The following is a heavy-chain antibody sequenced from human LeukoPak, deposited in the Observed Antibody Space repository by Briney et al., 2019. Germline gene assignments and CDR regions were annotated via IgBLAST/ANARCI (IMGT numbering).Heavy chain of an antibody. CDR1: GFTFSRYG. V-gene: IGHV3-33*01. D-gene: IGHD3-10*01. J-gene: IGHJ4*02. CDR2: IWYDGSNK. Sequence: GRSLRLSCAASGFTFSRYGMHWVRQAPGKGLEWVAVIWYDGSNKYYADSVKGRFTISRDNSKNTLYLQMNSLRAEDTAVYYCAREPAGGVITIDYWGQGTLVTVSS. CDR3: AREPAGGVITIDY.